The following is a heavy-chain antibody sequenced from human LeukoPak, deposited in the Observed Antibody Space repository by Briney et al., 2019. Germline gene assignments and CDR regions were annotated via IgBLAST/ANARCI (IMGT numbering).Heavy chain of an antibody. V-gene: IGHV1-69*13. Sequence: SVKVSCKASGYTFTSYGISWVRQAPGQGLEWMGGIIPIFGTANYAQKFQGRVTITADESTSTAYMELGSLRSEDTAVYYCARRENSTTGTTTPDYYYGMDVWGQGTTVTVSS. D-gene: IGHD1-1*01. J-gene: IGHJ6*02. CDR2: IIPIFGTA. CDR1: GYTFTSYG. CDR3: ARRENSTTGTTTPDYYYGMDV.